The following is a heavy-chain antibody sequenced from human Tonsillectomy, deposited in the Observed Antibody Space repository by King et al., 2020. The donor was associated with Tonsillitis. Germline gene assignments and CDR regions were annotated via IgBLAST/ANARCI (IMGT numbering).Heavy chain of an antibody. CDR1: GFTFSSYG. CDR2: ISYDGSNK. J-gene: IGHJ4*02. Sequence: VQLVESGGGVVQPGRSLRLSCAASGFTFSSYGMHWVRQAPGKGLEWVAVISYDGSNKYYVDSVKGRFTISRDNSKNTLYLQMNSLRAEDTAVYYCANRASPSMTGTGFDYWGQGTLVTVSS. CDR3: ANRASPSMTGTGFDY. D-gene: IGHD3-9*01. V-gene: IGHV3-30*18.